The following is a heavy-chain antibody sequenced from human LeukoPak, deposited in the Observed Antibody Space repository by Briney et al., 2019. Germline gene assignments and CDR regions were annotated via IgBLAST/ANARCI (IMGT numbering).Heavy chain of an antibody. CDR2: IKQDGSER. J-gene: IGHJ4*02. CDR1: GFTFSSYW. D-gene: IGHD6-13*01. V-gene: IGHV3-7*01. CDR3: ARDRSGGKQQLVRGYFDY. Sequence: GSLRLSCAVSGFTFSSYWMSWVRQAPGKGLEWVANIKQDGSERYYVDSVKGRFTISRDNAKNSLYLQVNSLRAEDTAVYYCARDRSGGKQQLVRGYFDYWGQGTLVTVSS.